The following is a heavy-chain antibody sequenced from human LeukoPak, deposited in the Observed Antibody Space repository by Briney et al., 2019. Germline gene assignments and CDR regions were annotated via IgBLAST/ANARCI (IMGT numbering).Heavy chain of an antibody. V-gene: IGHV4-59*02. CDR2: IYYSGST. D-gene: IGHD3-10*01. CDR1: GGSVSTYY. J-gene: IGHJ4*02. Sequence: SETLSLTCTASGGSVSTYYWSWIRQPPSKGLERIGYIYYSGSTNYNPSLKSRVTISVDTSKNQFSLKLSSVTAADTAVYYCARQWGSMVRGGYYFDYWGQGTLVTVSS. CDR3: ARQWGSMVRGGYYFDY.